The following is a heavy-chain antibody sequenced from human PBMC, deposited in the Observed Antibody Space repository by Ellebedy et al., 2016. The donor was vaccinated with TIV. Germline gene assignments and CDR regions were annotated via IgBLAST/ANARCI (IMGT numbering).Heavy chain of an antibody. CDR2: IYSGGSA. Sequence: GESLKISCAASGFTFSSYAMSWVRQAPGKGLEWVSVIYSGGSAYYADSVKGRFTISRDNSKNTVYLQMNSLRVEDTAVYYCARLSEKDVWGQGTTVTVSS. D-gene: IGHD4/OR15-4a*01. CDR1: GFTFSSYA. V-gene: IGHV3-53*01. J-gene: IGHJ6*02. CDR3: ARLSEKDV.